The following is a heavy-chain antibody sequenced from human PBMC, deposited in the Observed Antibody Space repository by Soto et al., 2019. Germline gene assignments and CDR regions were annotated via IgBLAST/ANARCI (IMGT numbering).Heavy chain of an antibody. CDR3: ARLPSNSPYYYGLDV. CDR1: GGSISSYY. Sequence: PSETLSLTCTVSGGSISSYYWSWIRQPPGKGPEWIGYIYHSGSTNHNPSLKSRVTVSVDTSKNQFSLKLGSVTAADTAVYYCARLPSNSPYYYGLDVWGQGTTVTVSS. J-gene: IGHJ6*02. V-gene: IGHV4-59*01. CDR2: IYHSGST. D-gene: IGHD4-4*01.